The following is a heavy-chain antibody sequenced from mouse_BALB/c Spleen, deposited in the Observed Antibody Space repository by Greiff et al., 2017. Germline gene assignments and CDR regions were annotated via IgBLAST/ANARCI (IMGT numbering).Heavy chain of an antibody. CDR2: ISSGGGNT. CDR3: ARYDYDVKTYYAMDY. J-gene: IGHJ4*01. CDR1: GFTFSSYT. D-gene: IGHD2-4*01. V-gene: IGHV5-9*03. Sequence: EVKLVESGGGLVKPGGSLKLSCAASGFTFSSYTMSWVRQTPEKRLEWVATISSGGGNTYYPDSVKGRFTISRDNAKNTLYLQMSSLRSEDTALYYCARYDYDVKTYYAMDYWGQGTSVTVSS.